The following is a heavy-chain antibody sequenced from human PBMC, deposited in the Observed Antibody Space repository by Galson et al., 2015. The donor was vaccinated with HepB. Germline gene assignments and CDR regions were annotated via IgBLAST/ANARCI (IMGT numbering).Heavy chain of an antibody. CDR2: IDSSSSYT. D-gene: IGHD7-27*01. V-gene: IGHV3-21*01. Sequence: SLRLSCAGSGFTFSSYNMNWVRQAPGKGLEWVASIDSSSSYTYYADSLKGRFTIPRDNAKNSLYLQMNSLRPEDTAVYYCVRDPPLGTPFDHWGQGTLVTVSS. J-gene: IGHJ4*02. CDR3: VRDPPLGTPFDH. CDR1: GFTFSSYN.